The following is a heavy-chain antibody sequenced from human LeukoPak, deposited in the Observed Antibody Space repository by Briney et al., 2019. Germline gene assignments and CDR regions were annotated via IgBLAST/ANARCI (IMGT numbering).Heavy chain of an antibody. V-gene: IGHV5-51*01. J-gene: IGHJ4*02. CDR3: ARHGCSGGSCTLDY. CDR2: IYPGDSDT. D-gene: IGHD2-15*01. CDR1: GYSFTSFW. Sequence: GESLKISCKGSGYSFTSFWIGWARQMPGKGLVGLGLIYPGDSDTRYSPPFQGQVTISADKSISTAYLQWSSLKASDTAMYYCARHGCSGGSCTLDYGGQGTLVSVSS.